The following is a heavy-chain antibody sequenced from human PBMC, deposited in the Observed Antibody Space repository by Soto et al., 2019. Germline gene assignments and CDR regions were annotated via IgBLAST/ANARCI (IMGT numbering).Heavy chain of an antibody. D-gene: IGHD1-26*01. CDR2: ISPYNGNT. CDR1: GYSFTSYG. J-gene: IGHJ5*02. Sequence: QVQLVQSGAEVKKPGASVRVSCKASGYSFTSYGLSWVRQAPGQGLEWMGWISPYNGNTNYAQKLQGRVTMTTDTTTSTAYMELRSLRSDDTAVYYCARTIVGATGNWFDPWGQGTLVTVSS. CDR3: ARTIVGATGNWFDP. V-gene: IGHV1-18*01.